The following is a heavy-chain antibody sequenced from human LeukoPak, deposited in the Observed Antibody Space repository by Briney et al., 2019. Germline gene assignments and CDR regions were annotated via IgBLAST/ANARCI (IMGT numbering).Heavy chain of an antibody. Sequence: HGESLKISCKGSGYSFTSYWIGWVRQMPGKGLEWMGIIYPGDSDTRYSPSFQGQVTISADKSISTAYLQWSSLKASDTAMYYCARHPDFITMVRGAQYYYGMDVWGQGTTVTVSS. CDR3: ARHPDFITMVRGAQYYYGMDV. CDR1: GYSFTSYW. D-gene: IGHD3-10*01. J-gene: IGHJ6*02. CDR2: IYPGDSDT. V-gene: IGHV5-51*01.